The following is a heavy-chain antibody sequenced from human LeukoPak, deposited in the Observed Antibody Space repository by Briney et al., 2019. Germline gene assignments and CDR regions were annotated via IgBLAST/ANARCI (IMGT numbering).Heavy chain of an antibody. V-gene: IGHV3-23*01. Sequence: GGSLRLSCAASGFTFSSYAMSWVRQAPGKGLEWVSAISGSGGSTYYADSAKGRFPISRDNSKNTLYLQRNSLIAEDTAVYYCAKCRAPYYYDSSGSVDYWGQGTLVTVSS. D-gene: IGHD3-22*01. CDR1: GFTFSSYA. CDR3: AKCRAPYYYDSSGSVDY. CDR2: ISGSGGST. J-gene: IGHJ4*02.